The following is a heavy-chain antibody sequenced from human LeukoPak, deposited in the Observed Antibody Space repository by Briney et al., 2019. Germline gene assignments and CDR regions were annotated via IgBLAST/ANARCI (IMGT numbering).Heavy chain of an antibody. J-gene: IGHJ4*02. CDR3: AKEIWPTVTIPGRTYFDY. V-gene: IGHV3-30*02. CDR2: IRYDGRNK. Sequence: PGGSLRLSCAASEFTFSSYGMHWVREAPGKGLEGVAFIRYDGRNKYYADSVKGRFTISRDNSKNTLYVQMNSLIAEDTAVYYCAKEIWPTVTIPGRTYFDYWGQGTLVTVSS. CDR1: EFTFSSYG. D-gene: IGHD4-17*01.